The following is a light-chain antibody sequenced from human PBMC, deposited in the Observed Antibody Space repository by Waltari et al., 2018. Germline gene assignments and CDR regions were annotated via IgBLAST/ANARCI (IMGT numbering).Light chain of an antibody. CDR1: YSDVGRYNY. CDR2: DVS. Sequence: QSALTQPASVPGSLGQSTTISCTGTYSDVGRYNYVSWYQQHPGKAPKLVIFDVSNRPSGVSNRFSGSKSGNTASLSISGLQAEDEADYYCCSYTDRSTYVFGTGTKVTVL. V-gene: IGLV2-14*03. CDR3: CSYTDRSTYV. J-gene: IGLJ1*01.